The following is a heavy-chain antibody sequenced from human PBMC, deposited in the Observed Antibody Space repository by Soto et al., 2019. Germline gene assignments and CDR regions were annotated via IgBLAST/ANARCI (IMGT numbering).Heavy chain of an antibody. CDR3: ARVKEEQLVPTPSFFHF. D-gene: IGHD6-13*01. Sequence: PGGSLRLSCAASGFTFSSYTMHWVRQAPGRGLEWMAVISYDGSNKYYADSVKGRFTISRDHSKNTLYLQMNSLRAEDTAVYYCARVKEEQLVPTPSFFHFWGQGTLVTVSS. CDR1: GFTFSSYT. CDR2: ISYDGSNK. J-gene: IGHJ4*02. V-gene: IGHV3-30-3*01.